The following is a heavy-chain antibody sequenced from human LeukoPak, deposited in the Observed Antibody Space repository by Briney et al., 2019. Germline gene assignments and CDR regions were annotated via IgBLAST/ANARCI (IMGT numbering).Heavy chain of an antibody. CDR2: IDRISGAS. V-gene: IGHV1-2*02. J-gene: IGHJ4*02. D-gene: IGHD3-16*01. Sequence: ASVKVSCKAFGVTLIGYHMHWVRQAPGRRPEWVGWIDRISGASSPAQKFRGRVTMTRDTSMSTFYMDMSGLTSDDTAIYYCAISDYMWGFASWGVGTQVTVSS. CDR3: AISDYMWGFAS. CDR1: GVTLIGYH.